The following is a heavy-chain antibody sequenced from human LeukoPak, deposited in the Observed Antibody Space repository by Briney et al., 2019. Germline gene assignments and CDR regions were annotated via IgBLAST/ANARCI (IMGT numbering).Heavy chain of an antibody. V-gene: IGHV4-39*07. CDR1: GGSISSSSYY. CDR3: ARSGRRLYYYDSPRGAFDI. D-gene: IGHD3-22*01. J-gene: IGHJ3*02. CDR2: INHGRST. Sequence: SETLSLTCTVSGGSISSSSYYWRWIRQPPGTGLERIVEINHGRSTNYNPALKSRVAISVETSKNQSSLKLSSVTAADTAVYYWARSGRRLYYYDSPRGAFDIWGEGTMVTVSS.